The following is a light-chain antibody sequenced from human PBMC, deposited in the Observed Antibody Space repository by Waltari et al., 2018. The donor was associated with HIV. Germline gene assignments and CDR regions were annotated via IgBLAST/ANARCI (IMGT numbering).Light chain of an antibody. CDR1: SSHVGGYNY. J-gene: IGLJ2*01. CDR3: CSYAGSYTVV. V-gene: IGLV2-11*01. CDR2: DVS. Sequence: QSALTQPRSVSGSPGQSVTISCPGPSSHVGGYNYVSWYQQHPGKAPKLMLYDVSKRPSGVPDRFSGSKSGNTASLTISGLQAEDEADYYCCSYAGSYTVVFGGGTKLTVL.